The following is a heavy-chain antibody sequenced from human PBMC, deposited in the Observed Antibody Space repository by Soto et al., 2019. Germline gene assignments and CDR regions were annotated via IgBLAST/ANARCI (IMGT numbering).Heavy chain of an antibody. J-gene: IGHJ5*02. CDR1: GLNFNTAW. Sequence: EVHLVESGGGLVKPRGSLRLSCAASGLNFNTAWMSWVRQSPGKGPEWVGRIKSKNNDGTSEYAAPVKGRFTISRDDSKNTLYLQMNSLKIEDTAVYYCATDRNWYDPWGPGTLVTVSS. V-gene: IGHV3-15*01. CDR2: IKSKNNDGTS. CDR3: ATDRNWYDP.